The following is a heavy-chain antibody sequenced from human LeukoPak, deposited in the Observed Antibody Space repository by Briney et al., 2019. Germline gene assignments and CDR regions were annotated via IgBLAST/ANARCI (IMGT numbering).Heavy chain of an antibody. CDR1: GGTFSSYA. J-gene: IGHJ6*03. V-gene: IGHV1-69*05. Sequence: GASVKVSCKASGGTFSSYAISWVRQAPGQGLEWMVGIIPIFGTANYAQKFQGRVTITTDESTSTAYMELSSLRSEDTAVYYCAREGGGVHATLDYYYYMDVWGKGTTVTVSS. CDR2: IIPIFGTA. D-gene: IGHD2-8*01. CDR3: AREGGGVHATLDYYYYMDV.